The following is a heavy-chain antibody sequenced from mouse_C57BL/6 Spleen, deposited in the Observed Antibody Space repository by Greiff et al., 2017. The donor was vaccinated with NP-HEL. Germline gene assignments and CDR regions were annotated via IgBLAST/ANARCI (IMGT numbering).Heavy chain of an antibody. J-gene: IGHJ1*03. CDR3: ARGWLRRDWYFDV. Sequence: VQLKQSGAELVKPGASVKLSCTASGFNIKDYYMHWVKQRTEQGLEWIGRIDPEDGETKYAPKFQGKATITADTSSNTAYMQLSSLTSEDTAVYYCARGWLRRDWYFDVWGTGTTVTVSS. D-gene: IGHD2-2*01. CDR2: IDPEDGET. CDR1: GFNIKDYY. V-gene: IGHV14-2*01.